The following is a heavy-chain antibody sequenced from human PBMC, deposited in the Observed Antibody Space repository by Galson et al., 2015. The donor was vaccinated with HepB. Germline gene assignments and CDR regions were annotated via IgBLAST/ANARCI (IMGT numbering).Heavy chain of an antibody. V-gene: IGHV3-23*01. Sequence: SLRLSCAASGLTFSTYGMSWVRQAPGKGLEWVSAISGSGGSRNYADSVKGRFTISRDNSKNTVYLQMNSLRAEDTAVYYCAKVSGSYFLEYWGQGTLVTVSS. CDR3: AKVSGSYFLEY. D-gene: IGHD1-26*01. CDR2: ISGSGGSR. J-gene: IGHJ4*02. CDR1: GLTFSTYG.